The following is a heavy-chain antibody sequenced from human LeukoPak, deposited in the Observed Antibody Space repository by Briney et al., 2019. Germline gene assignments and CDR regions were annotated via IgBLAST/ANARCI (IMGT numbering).Heavy chain of an antibody. V-gene: IGHV3-30*02. J-gene: IGHJ4*02. D-gene: IGHD2-8*01. CDR2: IWYDGSNR. CDR1: GFTFSNYG. CDR3: AKDPLGFCTRATCRYLDS. Sequence: GGSMRLSCAASGFTFSNYGMHWVRQAPGKGLEWVAFIWYDGSNRYYADSVKGRFTISRDNSENTLFLQMSSLRTEDTAVYYCAKDPLGFCTRATCRYLDSWGQGTLVTVSS.